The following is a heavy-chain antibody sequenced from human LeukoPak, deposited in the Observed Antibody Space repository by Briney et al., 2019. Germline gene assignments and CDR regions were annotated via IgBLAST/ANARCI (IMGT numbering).Heavy chain of an antibody. CDR2: INHSGST. J-gene: IGHJ4*02. Sequence: PSETLSLTCAVYGGSFSGYYWSWIRQPPGRGLEWIGEINHSGSTNYNPSLKSRVTISVDTSKNQFSLKLSSVTAADTAVYYCARSNGDYTDWGQGTLVTVSS. V-gene: IGHV4-34*01. CDR3: ARSNGDYTD. D-gene: IGHD4-17*01. CDR1: GGSFSGYY.